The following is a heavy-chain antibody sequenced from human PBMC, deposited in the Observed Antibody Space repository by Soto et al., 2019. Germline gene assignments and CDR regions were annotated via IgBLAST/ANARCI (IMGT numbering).Heavy chain of an antibody. Sequence: QVQLQQWGAGLLEPTETLSLTCAVYGGSISGYYWSWIRQPPGKGLERIGEINHSGSTNYNPSLKSRVRISVDTSKNQFSLKLNSVTAADMAVYYCARGSLMGRHFDYWGQGTLVTVSS. V-gene: IGHV4-34*01. J-gene: IGHJ4*02. D-gene: IGHD2-8*01. CDR2: INHSGST. CDR3: ARGSLMGRHFDY. CDR1: GGSISGYY.